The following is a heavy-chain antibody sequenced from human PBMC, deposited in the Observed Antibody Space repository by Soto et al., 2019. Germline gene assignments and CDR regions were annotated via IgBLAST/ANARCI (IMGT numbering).Heavy chain of an antibody. J-gene: IGHJ4*02. CDR3: SREGVGATFLAY. V-gene: IGHV3-48*03. CDR2: ISSSGSTI. CDR1: GFTFSSYE. Sequence: GGSLRLSCPASGFTFSSYEMNWVRQAPGKGLEWVSYISSSGSTIYYAESVKGRFTISRDNAKNSLYLQMNSLRAEDTAVYYCSREGVGATFLAYWGQGTLVTVYS. D-gene: IGHD1-26*01.